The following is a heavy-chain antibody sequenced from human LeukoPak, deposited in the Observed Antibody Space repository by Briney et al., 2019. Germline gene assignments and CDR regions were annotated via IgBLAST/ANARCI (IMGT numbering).Heavy chain of an antibody. CDR3: ASHHPNYEFWSGYYRREENYFDY. Sequence: SETLSLNCTVSGGSISSNYWSWIRQPPGTGLEWIGYINYSGSTNSNPSLKSRVIISVDTSKNQFYLKLSSETAADTAVYYCASHHPNYEFWSGYYRREENYFDYWGQRPLDTVSS. J-gene: IGHJ4*02. D-gene: IGHD3-3*01. CDR2: INYSGST. CDR1: GGSISSNY. V-gene: IGHV4-59*01.